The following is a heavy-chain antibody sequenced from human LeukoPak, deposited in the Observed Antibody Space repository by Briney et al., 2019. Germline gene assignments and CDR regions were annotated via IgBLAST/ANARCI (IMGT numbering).Heavy chain of an antibody. Sequence: GGSLRLSCAASGFTFGDYYMSWIRQAPGKGLEWVSFIISTGNTKYYADSVKGRFTISRDNAKNSVYLQMNSLRAEDTAVYYCARDRDLGSYFDSWGQGTLVTVSP. V-gene: IGHV3-11*01. CDR1: GFTFGDYY. CDR2: IISTGNTK. J-gene: IGHJ4*02. D-gene: IGHD5-24*01. CDR3: ARDRDLGSYFDS.